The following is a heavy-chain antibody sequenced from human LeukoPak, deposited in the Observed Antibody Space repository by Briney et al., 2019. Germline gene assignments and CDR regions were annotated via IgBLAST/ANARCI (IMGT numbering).Heavy chain of an antibody. D-gene: IGHD3-22*01. CDR2: ISYDGNNK. CDR1: GFTLSSYA. CDR3: ARDLYDSSGYPWY. J-gene: IGHJ4*02. V-gene: IGHV3-30*04. Sequence: GRSLRLSCVVSGFTLSSYAMHWVRQAPGKGLEWAAVISYDGNNKYYADSVKGRFTISRDNSKNTLYLQMNSLRVEDTAVYYCARDLYDSSGYPWYWGQGTLVTVSS.